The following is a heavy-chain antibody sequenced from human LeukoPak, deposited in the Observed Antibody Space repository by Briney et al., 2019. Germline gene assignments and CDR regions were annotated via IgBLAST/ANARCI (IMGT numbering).Heavy chain of an antibody. D-gene: IGHD1-26*01. V-gene: IGHV1-2*02. J-gene: IGHJ3*02. CDR3: ARSRITVGATPDDAFDI. Sequence: ASVKVSCKASGYTFTGYYMHWVRPAPGQGLEWMGWNNPNSGGTNYAQKFQGRVTMTRDTSISTAYMELSRLRSDDTAVYYCARSRITVGATPDDAFDIWGQGTMVTVSS. CDR1: GYTFTGYY. CDR2: NNPNSGGT.